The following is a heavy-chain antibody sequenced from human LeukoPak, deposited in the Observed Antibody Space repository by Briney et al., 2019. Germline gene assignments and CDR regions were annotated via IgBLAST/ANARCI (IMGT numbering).Heavy chain of an antibody. CDR3: ARDRIVGALGWLDP. J-gene: IGHJ5*02. D-gene: IGHD1-26*01. Sequence: ASVKVSCTAPGGTFSSYSITWVRQAPGQGLEWMGGVAPLLETTNYAPKFRGRMTITADESTSTAYMELTSLRSDDTAVYYCARDRIVGALGWLDPWGQGTLVTVSS. CDR1: GGTFSSYS. V-gene: IGHV1-69*13. CDR2: VAPLLETT.